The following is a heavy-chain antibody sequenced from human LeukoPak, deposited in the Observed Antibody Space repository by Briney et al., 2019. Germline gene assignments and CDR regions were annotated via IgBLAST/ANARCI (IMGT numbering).Heavy chain of an antibody. D-gene: IGHD2-15*01. CDR1: GGSINNYY. CDR2: IYTRGST. V-gene: IGHV4-4*07. CDR3: ARGRYCSADICSGGDAFDI. Sequence: SETLSLTCTVSGGSINNYYWSWIRQPAGKGLEWIGRIYTRGSTYYNPSLKSRVNMSVDTSKNQFSLKLSSVTAPDTAVYYCARGRYCSADICSGGDAFDIWGQGTMVSVSS. J-gene: IGHJ3*02.